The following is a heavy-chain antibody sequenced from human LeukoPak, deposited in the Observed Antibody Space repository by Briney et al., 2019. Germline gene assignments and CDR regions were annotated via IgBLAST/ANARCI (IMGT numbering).Heavy chain of an antibody. Sequence: GGSLRLSCAASGFTFSSYGMHWVRQAPGKGLEWVAVISYDGSNKYYADSVKGRFTISRDTSKNTLYLQMNSLRAEDTAVYYCARDSKGAAAGAFDIWGQGTMVTVSS. J-gene: IGHJ3*02. V-gene: IGHV3-30*03. CDR2: ISYDGSNK. CDR1: GFTFSSYG. CDR3: ARDSKGAAAGAFDI. D-gene: IGHD6-13*01.